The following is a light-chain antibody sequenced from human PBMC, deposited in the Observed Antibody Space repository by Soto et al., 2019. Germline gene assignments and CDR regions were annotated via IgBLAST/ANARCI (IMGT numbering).Light chain of an antibody. V-gene: IGKV3-20*01. CDR2: AAS. CDR1: QSLTNSF. Sequence: EIRLTQSPGTLSLSPGDRATLSCRSSQSLTNSFFAWYQQRPGQPPRILIYAASIRATDIPDRFSGSGSGTDFTLTISRLEPEDFAVYFCQQYGRLPLSFGGGTKVEIK. CDR3: QQYGRLPLS. J-gene: IGKJ4*01.